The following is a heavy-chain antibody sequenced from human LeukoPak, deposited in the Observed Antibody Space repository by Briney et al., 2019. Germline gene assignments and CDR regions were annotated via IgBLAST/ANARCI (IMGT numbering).Heavy chain of an antibody. CDR1: GGSISSYY. CDR2: IYYNGST. CDR3: ARLGIAADGMENWFDP. J-gene: IGHJ5*02. V-gene: IGHV4-59*08. Sequence: SETLSLTCTVSGGSISSYYWSWIRQPPGKGLEWIGYIYYNGSTKYNPSLKSRVTTSVDTSKNQFSLKLSSVTAADTAVYYCARLGIAADGMENWFDPWGQRTLVTVSS. D-gene: IGHD6-13*01.